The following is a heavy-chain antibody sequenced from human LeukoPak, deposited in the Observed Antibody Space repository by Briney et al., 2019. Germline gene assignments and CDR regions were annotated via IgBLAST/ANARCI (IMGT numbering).Heavy chain of an antibody. D-gene: IGHD3-10*01. V-gene: IGHV1-2*02. CDR1: GYTFTGYY. CDR2: INPNSGGT. Sequence: ASVKVSCKASGYTFTGYYIHWVRQAPGQGLEWMGWINPNSGGTNYAQKFQGRVTMTRDTSISTAYMELSRLRSDDTAVYYCASLGSGSYQAQFDYWGQGTMVTVSS. CDR3: ASLGSGSYQAQFDY. J-gene: IGHJ4*02.